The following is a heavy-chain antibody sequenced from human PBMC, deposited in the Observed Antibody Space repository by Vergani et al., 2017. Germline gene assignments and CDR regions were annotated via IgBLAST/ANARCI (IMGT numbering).Heavy chain of an antibody. Sequence: QVQLQQWGAGLLKPSETLSLTCAVYGGSFSGYYWSWIRQPPGKGLEWIGEINHSGSTNYNPSLKSRVTISVDTSKNQFSLKLSSVTAADTAVYYCARGRHYNGSGSYGRLYNWFDPWGQGTLVTVSS. D-gene: IGHD3-10*01. J-gene: IGHJ5*02. CDR3: ARGRHYNGSGSYGRLYNWFDP. V-gene: IGHV4-34*01. CDR2: INHSGST. CDR1: GGSFSGYY.